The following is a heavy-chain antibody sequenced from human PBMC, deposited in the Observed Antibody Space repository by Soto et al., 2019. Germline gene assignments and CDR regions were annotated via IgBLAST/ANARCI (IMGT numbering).Heavy chain of an antibody. Sequence: GGSLRLSCAASGFTFGDYAMSWFRQAPGKGLEWVGFIRSKAYGGTTEYAASVKGRFTISRDDSKSIAYLQMNSLKTEDTDVYYCTRDPSGPGIDYWGQGTLVTVSS. CDR1: GFTFGDYA. J-gene: IGHJ4*02. V-gene: IGHV3-49*03. CDR3: TRDPSGPGIDY. CDR2: IRSKAYGGTT.